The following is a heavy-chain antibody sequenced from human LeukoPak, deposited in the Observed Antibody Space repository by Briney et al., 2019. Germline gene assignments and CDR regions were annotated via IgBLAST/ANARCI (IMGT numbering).Heavy chain of an antibody. CDR3: ARDSSGWYVQLDL. V-gene: IGHV4-59*10. CDR1: GGSFSGYY. J-gene: IGHJ5*02. D-gene: IGHD6-19*01. CDR2: IYTSGTT. Sequence: SETLSLTCAVYGGSFSGYYWSWIRQPPGKGLEWIGHIYTSGTTNYNPSFESRVTMSVDMSKNQLSLKLSSVTAADTAMYYCARDSSGWYVQLDLWGQGTLVTVSS.